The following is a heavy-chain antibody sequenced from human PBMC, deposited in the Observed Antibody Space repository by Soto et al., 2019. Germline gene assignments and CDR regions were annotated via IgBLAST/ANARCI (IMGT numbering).Heavy chain of an antibody. D-gene: IGHD1-26*01. CDR3: ANPNHYIGTYRQAYYFDY. J-gene: IGHJ4*02. V-gene: IGHV3-23*01. Sequence: EVQLLESGGGLVQPGGSLTLSCAASGFSFSAYAMSWFRQAPGKGLEWVSSISDSGGSTYYADSVKGRFTISRDNSKNTLYLQMNSLRAEDTAVYYCANPNHYIGTYRQAYYFDYWGQGTLVTVSS. CDR1: GFSFSAYA. CDR2: ISDSGGST.